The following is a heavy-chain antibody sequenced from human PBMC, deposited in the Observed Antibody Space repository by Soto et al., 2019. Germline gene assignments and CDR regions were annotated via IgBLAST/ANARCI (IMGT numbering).Heavy chain of an antibody. CDR3: AANGVYYYTSGPKYFPH. D-gene: IGHD3-22*01. V-gene: IGHV4-31*03. CDR2: IYYSGST. CDR1: GGSSSTGGYY. J-gene: IGHJ1*01. Sequence: QVQLQESGPGLVKPSQTLSLTCTVSGGSSSTGGYYWSWIRQHPGKGLECIWYIYYSGSTYYNPSLKSRVTISGDTSNDQFSLKMSYVTAGDTAVYDCAANGVYYYTSGPKYFPHWGQGTLVTVSS.